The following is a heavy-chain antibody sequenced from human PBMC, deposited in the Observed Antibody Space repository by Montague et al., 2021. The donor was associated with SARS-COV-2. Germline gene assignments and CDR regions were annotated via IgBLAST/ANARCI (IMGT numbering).Heavy chain of an antibody. CDR2: IYTSGST. CDR3: ARDLIVYDYVWGSYRPYGMDV. V-gene: IGHV4-4*07. J-gene: IGHJ6*02. CDR1: GGSISSYY. D-gene: IGHD3-16*02. Sequence: SETLSLTCTVSGGSISSYYWSWIRQPAGKGLEWIGRIYTSGSTNYNPSLKSRVTMSVDTSKNQFSLKLSSVTAADTAAYYCARDLIVYDYVWGSYRPYGMDVWGRGTTVTVSS.